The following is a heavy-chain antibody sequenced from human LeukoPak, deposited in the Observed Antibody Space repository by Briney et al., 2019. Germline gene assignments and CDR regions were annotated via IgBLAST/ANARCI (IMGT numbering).Heavy chain of an antibody. Sequence: GASVKVSCKASGYTFTNYYMNWVRQAPGQGLEWMGIINPSGGSTSYAQKFQGRVTVTRDTSTSTAYMELSSLRSEDTAVYYCARVTGASDSSDLIFDYWGQGTLVTVSS. CDR3: ARVTGASDSSDLIFDY. CDR2: INPSGGST. D-gene: IGHD3-22*01. CDR1: GYTFTNYY. V-gene: IGHV1-46*01. J-gene: IGHJ4*02.